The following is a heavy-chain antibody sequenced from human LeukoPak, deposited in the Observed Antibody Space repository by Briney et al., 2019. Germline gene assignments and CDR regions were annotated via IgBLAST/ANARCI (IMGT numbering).Heavy chain of an antibody. CDR1: GYTFTGYC. V-gene: IGHV1-2*02. CDR3: ARGRDAEYFQD. CDR2: INPNSGGT. Sequence: ASVKVSCKASGYTFTGYCMHWVRQAPGQGLEWMGWINPNSGGTNYAQKFQGRVTMTRDTSITTAYVELSSLRSDDTAVYYCARGRDAEYFQDWGQGTLVTVSS. J-gene: IGHJ1*01.